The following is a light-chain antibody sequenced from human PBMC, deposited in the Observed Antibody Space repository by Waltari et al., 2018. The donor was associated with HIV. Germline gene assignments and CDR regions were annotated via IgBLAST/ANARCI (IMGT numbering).Light chain of an antibody. CDR2: GAS. CDR3: QQYGSSPRA. V-gene: IGKV3-20*01. Sequence: DIVLTQSPGTLSLSPGERATLSCRASQIVSSSYLAWYQQKPGQAPRLLIYGASSRATGIPDRFSGSGSGTDFTLTISRLEPEDFAVYYCQQYGSSPRAFGQGTKVEIK. J-gene: IGKJ1*01. CDR1: QIVSSSY.